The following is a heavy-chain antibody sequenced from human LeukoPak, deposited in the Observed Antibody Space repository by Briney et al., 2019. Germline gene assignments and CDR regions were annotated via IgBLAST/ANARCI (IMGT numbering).Heavy chain of an antibody. D-gene: IGHD4-17*01. CDR2: IYYSGST. CDR3: ARDQYGDYDFDY. V-gene: IGHV4-59*01. J-gene: IGHJ4*02. CDR1: GGSTSSYY. Sequence: SETLSLTCTVSGGSTSSYYWSWIRQPPGKGLEWIGYIYYSGSTNYNPSLKSRVTISLDTSLSQFSLKLSSVTAADTAVYYCARDQYGDYDFDYWGQGTLVTVSS.